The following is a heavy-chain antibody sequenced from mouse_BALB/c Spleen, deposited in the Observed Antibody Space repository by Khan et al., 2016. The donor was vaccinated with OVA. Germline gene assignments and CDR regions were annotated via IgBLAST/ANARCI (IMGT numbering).Heavy chain of an antibody. CDR3: ARWGGNYPSYAMDY. D-gene: IGHD2-1*01. CDR1: GYTFTIYY. J-gene: IGHJ4*01. Sequence: QVQLKQSGPELVKPGASVRISCKASGYTFTIYYIHWVKQRPGQGLEWIGWIYPGNVNTGYNEKFKGKATLTADKSSSTAYMQLSSLTSEDAAVYFCARWGGNYPSYAMDYWGQGTSVTGSS. CDR2: IYPGNVNT. V-gene: IGHV1S56*01.